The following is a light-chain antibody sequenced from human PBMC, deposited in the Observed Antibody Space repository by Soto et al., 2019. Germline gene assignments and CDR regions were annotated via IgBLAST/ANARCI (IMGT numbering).Light chain of an antibody. V-gene: IGKV3-15*01. Sequence: IVLTQSPATLSVSPGERATLSCRASQGVSSLLAWYQQKPRQAPRVLIYDTSTRATGIPPRFSGSGSWTDFTRTITILQSEDFAIYYWQQYNTWPYTFGQGTKLEIK. J-gene: IGKJ2*01. CDR2: DTS. CDR1: QGVSSL. CDR3: QQYNTWPYT.